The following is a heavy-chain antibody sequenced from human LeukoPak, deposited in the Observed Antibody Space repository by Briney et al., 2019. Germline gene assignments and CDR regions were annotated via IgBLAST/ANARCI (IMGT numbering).Heavy chain of an antibody. CDR1: GFTFSNYD. Sequence: GGSLRLSCAASGFTFSNYDRYWVRQAPGKGLEWVAVIWYDGSNKDYPDSVKGRFTISRDHSKNTLYLQMNSLRAEDTAVYYCARRMDYFFDYWGQGTLVTVSS. CDR2: IWYDGSNK. D-gene: IGHD3/OR15-3a*01. V-gene: IGHV3-33*01. J-gene: IGHJ4*02. CDR3: ARRMDYFFDY.